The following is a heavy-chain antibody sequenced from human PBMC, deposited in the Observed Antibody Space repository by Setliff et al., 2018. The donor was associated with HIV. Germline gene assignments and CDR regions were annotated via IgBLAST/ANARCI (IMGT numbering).Heavy chain of an antibody. V-gene: IGHV3-74*01. Sequence: AGGSLRLSCAASGFTFSSYWMHWVRQAPGKGLVWVSRIHGDGRSTSYADSVKGRFTISRDNAKNTLYLQVNSLRAEDTAVYYCVRSDRGGVDYWGQGTLVTVSS. CDR3: VRSDRGGVDY. D-gene: IGHD3-22*01. J-gene: IGHJ4*02. CDR2: IHGDGRST. CDR1: GFTFSSYW.